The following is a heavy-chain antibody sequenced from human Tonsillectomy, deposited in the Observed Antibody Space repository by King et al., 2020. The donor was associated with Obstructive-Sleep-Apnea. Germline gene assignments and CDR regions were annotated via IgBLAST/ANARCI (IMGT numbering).Heavy chain of an antibody. CDR2: IYYSGST. CDR1: GASIRSGDFY. V-gene: IGHV4-30-4*01. J-gene: IGHJ4*02. Sequence: QLQESGPGLVKPSQTLSLTCTVSGASIRSGDFYWSWIRQPPGKGLEWIGYIYYSGSTYYNPSLKSRVTISLDTSKNQFSLKLSSVTAADTAMYYCARDRFEGGSYGNLAMWGYWGQGTLVTVSS. CDR3: ARDRFEGGSYGNLAMWGY. D-gene: IGHD1-26*01.